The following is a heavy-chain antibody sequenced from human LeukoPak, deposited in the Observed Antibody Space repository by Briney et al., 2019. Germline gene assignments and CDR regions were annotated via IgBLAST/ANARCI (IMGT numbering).Heavy chain of an antibody. CDR3: ARDRAEYSSSYVFDY. CDR1: GYTFTSYY. Sequence: ASVKVSCKASGYTFTSYYMHWVRQAPGQGLEWMGIINPSGGSTSYAQKFQGRVTITADESTSTAYMELSSLRSEDTAVYYCARDRAEYSSSYVFDYWGQGTLVTVSS. CDR2: INPSGGST. J-gene: IGHJ4*02. D-gene: IGHD6-6*01. V-gene: IGHV1-46*01.